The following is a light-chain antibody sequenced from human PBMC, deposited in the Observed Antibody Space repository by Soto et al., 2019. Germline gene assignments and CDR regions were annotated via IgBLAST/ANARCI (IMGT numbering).Light chain of an antibody. CDR2: ATS. V-gene: IGKV1-27*01. CDR1: QDISNS. CDR3: QNDNSAPLT. J-gene: IGKJ4*01. Sequence: DIQMTQSPSSLSASVGDRVTITCRASQDISNSLAWYQQKPGEVPKVLIYATSILQSGVPARFSGSGSGTDFTLAISSLQTEDVATYYCQNDNSAPLTFGGGTKVEI.